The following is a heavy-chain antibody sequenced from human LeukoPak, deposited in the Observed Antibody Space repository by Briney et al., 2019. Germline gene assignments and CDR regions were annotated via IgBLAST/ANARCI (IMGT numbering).Heavy chain of an antibody. J-gene: IGHJ6*03. Sequence: GASVKVSCKASGYTFTSYGISWGRQAPGQGLEWMGWISAYSGKTNYAQKLQGRVTMTTDTTTSTAYMELRSLKSDDTAVYYCARRNYYDSSGYYYEDPGYYYYYMDVWGKGTTVTVSS. CDR3: ARRNYYDSSGYYYEDPGYYYYYMDV. CDR2: ISAYSGKT. CDR1: GYTFTSYG. D-gene: IGHD3-22*01. V-gene: IGHV1-18*01.